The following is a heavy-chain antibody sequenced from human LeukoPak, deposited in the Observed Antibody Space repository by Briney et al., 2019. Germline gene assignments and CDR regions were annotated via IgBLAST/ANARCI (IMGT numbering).Heavy chain of an antibody. J-gene: IGHJ4*02. CDR2: ISSTGTT. CDR3: ARRFDS. V-gene: IGHV3-48*03. CDR1: GFTFSTYS. Sequence: PGGSLRLSCAASGFTFSTYSMNWVRQAPGKGLEWVSYISSTGTTYYAGSVKGRFTISRDNAKNSLYLQMNSLRAEDTAIYYCARRFDSWGQGTLVTVSS.